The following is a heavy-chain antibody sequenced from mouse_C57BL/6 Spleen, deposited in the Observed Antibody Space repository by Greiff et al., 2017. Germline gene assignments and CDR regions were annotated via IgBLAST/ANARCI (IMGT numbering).Heavy chain of an antibody. CDR2: ISYDGSN. CDR1: GYSITSGYY. D-gene: IGHD1-1*01. CDR3: ARENYGSSFDY. Sequence: EVQLQESGPGLVKPSQSLSLTCSVTGYSITSGYYWNWIRQSPGNKLEWMGYISYDGSNNYNPSLKNRISITRDTSQNQFFLKLNSVTTEDTATYYCARENYGSSFDYWGQGTTLTVSS. V-gene: IGHV3-6*01. J-gene: IGHJ2*01.